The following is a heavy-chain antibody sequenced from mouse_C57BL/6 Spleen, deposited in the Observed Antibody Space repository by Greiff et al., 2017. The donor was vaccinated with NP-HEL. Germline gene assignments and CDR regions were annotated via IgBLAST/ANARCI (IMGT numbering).Heavy chain of an antibody. D-gene: IGHD2-4*01. J-gene: IGHJ4*01. CDR1: GFSLTSYG. Sequence: QVQLQQSGPGLVAPSQRLSITCTVSGFSLTSYGVHWVRQPPGKGLEWLVVIWRDGSTTYNSALKSRLSISKDNSKGQIFLKMNSLQTDDAAMYYCARPYDYDVGYAMDYWGQGTSVTVSS. CDR3: ARPYDYDVGYAMDY. CDR2: IWRDGST. V-gene: IGHV2-6*03.